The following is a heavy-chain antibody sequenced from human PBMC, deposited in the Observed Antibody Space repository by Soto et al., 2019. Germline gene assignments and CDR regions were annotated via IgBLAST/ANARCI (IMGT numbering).Heavy chain of an antibody. CDR3: AKEKNFWSGTTAFDS. Sequence: EVQMLESGGDLVQPGGSLRLSCADSSFTFNMSAMSWVRQAPGKGLEWVSGISGSGGSTYYTDSVKGRFTISRDNSKNTLFLQMDMLGAEDTAVYYCAKEKNFWSGTTAFDSWGQGTLVTVSS. V-gene: IGHV3-23*01. CDR1: SFTFNMSA. D-gene: IGHD3-3*01. J-gene: IGHJ5*01. CDR2: ISGSGGST.